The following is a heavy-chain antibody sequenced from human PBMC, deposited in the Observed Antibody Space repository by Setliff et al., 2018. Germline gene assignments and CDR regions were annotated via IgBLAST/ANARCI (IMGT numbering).Heavy chain of an antibody. Sequence: SETLSLTCTVSGDSISSRRNYWGWLRQPAGKELEWIGQIYTSWSTNYNPSLKSRVTISLDTSKNQFSLSLTSVTAEDTAVYYCARMSGFQYIDVWDKGTKVTVSS. J-gene: IGHJ6*03. CDR3: ARMSGFQYIDV. V-gene: IGHV4-61*09. CDR1: GDSISSRRNY. D-gene: IGHD3-3*01. CDR2: IYTSWST.